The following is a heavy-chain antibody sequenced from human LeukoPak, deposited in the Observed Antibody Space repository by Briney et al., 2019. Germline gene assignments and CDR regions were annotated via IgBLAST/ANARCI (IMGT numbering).Heavy chain of an antibody. CDR1: GYTFTSYY. CDR2: INPSGGST. Sequence: ASVKVSCKASGYTFTSYYMHWVRQAPGQGLEWMGIINPSGGSTSYAQKFQGRVTITADESTSTAYMELSSLRSGDTAVYYRARDRGRLHYGMDVWGQGTTVTVSS. J-gene: IGHJ6*02. CDR3: ARDRGRLHYGMDV. V-gene: IGHV1-46*01. D-gene: IGHD3-16*01.